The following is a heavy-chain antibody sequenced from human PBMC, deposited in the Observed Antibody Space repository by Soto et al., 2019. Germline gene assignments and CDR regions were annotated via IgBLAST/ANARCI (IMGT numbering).Heavy chain of an antibody. J-gene: IGHJ3*01. CDR2: ISASGGTT. CDR3: AKPFVTGGRIYAFDV. V-gene: IGHV3-23*01. Sequence: GGSLRLSCAASGFTFTTYAMSWVRQAPGRGLEWVSTISASGGTTYSSDSVKGRFTISRDSSKNTLYLQMNSLRVEDTAVYYCAKPFVTGGRIYAFDVWGQGTMVTVSS. D-gene: IGHD1-1*01. CDR1: GFTFTTYA.